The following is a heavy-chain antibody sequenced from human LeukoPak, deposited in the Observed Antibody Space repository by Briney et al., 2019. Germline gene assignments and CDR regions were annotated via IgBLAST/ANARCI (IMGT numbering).Heavy chain of an antibody. CDR1: GYTFTGYY. CDR3: ARVAAADSFDY. CDR2: IIPIFGTA. Sequence: SVKVSCKASGYTFTGYYMHWVRQAPGQGLEWMGWIIPIFGTANYAQRFQGRVTITADKSMSTAYMGLSSLRSEDTAVYYCARVAAADSFDYWGQGTLVTVSS. V-gene: IGHV1-69*06. J-gene: IGHJ4*02. D-gene: IGHD6-13*01.